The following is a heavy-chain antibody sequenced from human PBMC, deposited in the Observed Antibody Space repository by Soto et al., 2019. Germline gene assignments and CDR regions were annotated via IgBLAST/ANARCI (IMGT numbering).Heavy chain of an antibody. CDR2: IYGGGNGP. CDR1: GFTFSDFA. D-gene: IGHD2-2*03. CDR3: AKMEGMDPWAYSFDY. Sequence: EVQVLESGGGLVQPGGSLRLSCAATGFTFSDFARSWVRQAPGKGLEWVSRIYGGGNGPHYADSVKGRVTISRDNSKNTSYLQMNSLRAEDTAVYYCAKMEGMDPWAYSFDYWGQGTLVTVSS. J-gene: IGHJ4*02. V-gene: IGHV3-23*01.